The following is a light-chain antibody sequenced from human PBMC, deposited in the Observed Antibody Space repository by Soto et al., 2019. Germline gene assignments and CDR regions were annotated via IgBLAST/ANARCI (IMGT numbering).Light chain of an antibody. CDR1: QGISDF. J-gene: IGKJ1*01. V-gene: IGKV1-27*01. CDR2: GAS. Sequence: DIQMTQSPSSLSASVGDRVTITCRASQGISDFLAWYQHKPGHIPQLLIYGASTLQSGFPSRFSGSGSGTDFTLTISRLQPEDVATYYCQKYDSVPWTFGQGTKVEIK. CDR3: QKYDSVPWT.